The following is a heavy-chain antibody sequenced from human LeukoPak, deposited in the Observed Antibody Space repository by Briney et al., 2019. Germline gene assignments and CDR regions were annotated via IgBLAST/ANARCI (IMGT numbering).Heavy chain of an antibody. CDR3: ARDSGGNSGNYSDFDY. V-gene: IGHV1-69*05. D-gene: IGHD1-26*01. CDR2: IIPIFGTA. J-gene: IGHJ4*02. Sequence: SVKVSCKASGGTFSSYAISWVRQAPGQGLEWMGGIIPIFGTANYAQKFQGRVTITTDESTSTAYMELSSLRSEDTAVYYCARDSGGNSGNYSDFDYWGQGTLVTVSS. CDR1: GGTFSSYA.